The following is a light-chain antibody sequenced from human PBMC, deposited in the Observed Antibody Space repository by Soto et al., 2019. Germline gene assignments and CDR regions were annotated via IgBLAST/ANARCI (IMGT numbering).Light chain of an antibody. CDR3: CSLTTSHTYV. CDR1: TSDIGAYDY. V-gene: IGLV2-14*01. Sequence: QSALAQPASVSGSPGQSITIPCTGTTSDIGAYDYVSWYQQHPGKVPKLIIFEVTKRPSGFSSRFSGSKSGNTASLTISGLQAEDEADYYCCSLTTSHTYVFGSGTKVTVL. J-gene: IGLJ1*01. CDR2: EVT.